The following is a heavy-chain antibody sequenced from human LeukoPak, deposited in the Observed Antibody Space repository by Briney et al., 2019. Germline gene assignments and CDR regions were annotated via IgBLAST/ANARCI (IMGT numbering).Heavy chain of an antibody. V-gene: IGHV3-23*01. Sequence: GGSLRLSCTASGFTFSSYGMSWVRQAPGEGLQWVSAISYNDGSTYYADSVKGRFTISRDNSKNTLYLQMNSPRAEDTATYYCAKDFPLLTIWGEGTMVTVSS. J-gene: IGHJ3*02. CDR1: GFTFSSYG. CDR3: AKDFPLLTI. CDR2: ISYNDGST.